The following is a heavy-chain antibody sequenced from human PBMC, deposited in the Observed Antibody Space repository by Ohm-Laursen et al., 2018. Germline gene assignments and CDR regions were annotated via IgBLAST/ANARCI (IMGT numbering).Heavy chain of an antibody. CDR1: GGTFSSYA. Sequence: ASVKVSCKASGGTFSSYAISWVRQAPGQGLEWMGRIIPILGIANYAQKFQGRVTITADKSTSTAYMELSSLRSEDTAVYYCASPPGVVVIPGWGQGTLVTVSS. D-gene: IGHD3-22*01. CDR3: ASPPGVVVIPG. J-gene: IGHJ4*02. V-gene: IGHV1-69*04. CDR2: IIPILGIA.